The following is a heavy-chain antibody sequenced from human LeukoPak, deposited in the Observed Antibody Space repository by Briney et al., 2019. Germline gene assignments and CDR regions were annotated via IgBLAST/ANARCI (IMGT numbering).Heavy chain of an antibody. CDR1: GFTFTSSA. D-gene: IGHD5-18*01. V-gene: IGHV1-58*02. CDR3: AAARGYSYAIDAFDI. Sequence: LVKVSCKASGFTFTSSAMQWVRQTRGQRLEWIGWFVVGSGNTNYAQKFQERVTITRDMSTSTAYMELSSLSSEDSAVYYCAAARGYSYAIDAFDIWGQGTMVTVSS. CDR2: FVVGSGNT. J-gene: IGHJ3*02.